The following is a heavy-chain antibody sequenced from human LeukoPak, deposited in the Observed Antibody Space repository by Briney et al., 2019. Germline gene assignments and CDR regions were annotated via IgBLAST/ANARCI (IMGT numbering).Heavy chain of an antibody. CDR2: IYHSGST. V-gene: IGHV4-38-2*02. D-gene: IGHD4-11*01. Sequence: PSETLSLTCTVSGYSISSGYYWGWIRQPPGKGLEWIGSIYHSGSTYYNPSLKSRVTISVDTSKNQFSLKLSSVTAADTAVYYCARGSYSNYVSGMWGQGTLVTVSS. J-gene: IGHJ4*02. CDR3: ARGSYSNYVSGM. CDR1: GYSISSGYY.